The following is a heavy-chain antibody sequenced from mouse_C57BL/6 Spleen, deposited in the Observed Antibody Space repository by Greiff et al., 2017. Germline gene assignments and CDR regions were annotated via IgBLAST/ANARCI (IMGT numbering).Heavy chain of an antibody. Sequence: VQLQQPGAELVMPGASVKLSCKASGYTFTSYWMHWVKQRPGQGLEWIGEIDPSDSYTNYNQKFKGKSTLTVDKSSNTAYMQLSSLTSENSAVYYCARLGIDSSGYFDYWGQGTTLTVSS. J-gene: IGHJ2*01. CDR3: ARLGIDSSGYFDY. CDR2: IDPSDSYT. CDR1: GYTFTSYW. D-gene: IGHD3-2*02. V-gene: IGHV1-69*01.